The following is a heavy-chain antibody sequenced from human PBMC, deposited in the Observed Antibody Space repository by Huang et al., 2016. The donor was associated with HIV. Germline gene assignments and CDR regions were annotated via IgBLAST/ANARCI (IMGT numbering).Heavy chain of an antibody. Sequence: EVQLVQSGAVVKKPGESLKISCTGSGYTFNGYWIGLVRQMPGKGLEWMGIIYPGDADTTYSPSFQGQVTISADKSISTAYLQWSGLKASDTAMYYCARQGVGDFVVEPTGLGAFDIWGQGTMVTVSS. CDR2: IYPGDADT. D-gene: IGHD2-2*01. V-gene: IGHV5-51*01. J-gene: IGHJ3*02. CDR1: GYTFNGYW. CDR3: ARQGVGDFVVEPTGLGAFDI.